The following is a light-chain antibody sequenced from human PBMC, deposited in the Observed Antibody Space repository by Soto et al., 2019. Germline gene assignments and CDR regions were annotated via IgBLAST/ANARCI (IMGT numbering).Light chain of an antibody. V-gene: IGKV1-39*01. Sequence: DFQMTQSPSSLSASVGARVTITCRASQSISTYLNWYQQKPGKAPRLLIYSGSNLQIGVPSRFSGSGSGTDFNRTISILHPEDFATYYCQKTYTFGQGTKLEIK. CDR3: QKTYT. CDR2: SGS. J-gene: IGKJ2*01. CDR1: QSISTY.